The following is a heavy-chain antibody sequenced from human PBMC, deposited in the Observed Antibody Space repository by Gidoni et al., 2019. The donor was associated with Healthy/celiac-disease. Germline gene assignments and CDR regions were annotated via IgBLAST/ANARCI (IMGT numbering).Heavy chain of an antibody. V-gene: IGHV3-30-3*01. Sequence: QVQLVESGGGVVQPGRSLRLSWAASGFTFSSYAMHWVRQAPGKGLEWVAVISYDGSNKYYADSVKGRFTISRDNSKNTLYLQMNSLRAEDTAVYYCARDFGTSPARYFDLWGRGTLVTVSS. D-gene: IGHD2-15*01. CDR2: ISYDGSNK. CDR3: ARDFGTSPARYFDL. J-gene: IGHJ2*01. CDR1: GFTFSSYA.